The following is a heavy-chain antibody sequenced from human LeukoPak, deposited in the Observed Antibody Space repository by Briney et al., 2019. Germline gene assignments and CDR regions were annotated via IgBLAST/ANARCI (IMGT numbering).Heavy chain of an antibody. CDR1: GGSISSYY. D-gene: IGHD4-17*01. V-gene: IGHV4-4*07. Sequence: SETLSLTCTVSGGSISSYYWSWIRQPAGKGLEWIGRIYTSGSTNYNPSLKSGVTISVDKSKNQFSLKLRSVTAADTAVYYCTRHGDYEGYFDYWGQGTLVTVSS. J-gene: IGHJ4*02. CDR3: TRHGDYEGYFDY. CDR2: IYTSGST.